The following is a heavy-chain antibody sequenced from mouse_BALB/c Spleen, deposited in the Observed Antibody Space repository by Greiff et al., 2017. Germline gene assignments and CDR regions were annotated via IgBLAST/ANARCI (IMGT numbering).Heavy chain of an antibody. CDR1: GFTFSSYG. Sequence: EVMLVESGGGLVQPGGSLKLSCAASGFTFSSYGMSWVRQTPDKRLELVATINSNGGSTYYPDSVKGRFTISRDNAKNTLYLQMSSLKSEDTAMYYCARVWGWYFDVWGAGTTVTVSS. V-gene: IGHV5-6-3*01. J-gene: IGHJ1*01. CDR3: ARVWGWYFDV. CDR2: INSNGGST.